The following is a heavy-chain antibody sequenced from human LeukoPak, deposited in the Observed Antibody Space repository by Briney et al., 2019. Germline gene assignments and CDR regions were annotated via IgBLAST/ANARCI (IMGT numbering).Heavy chain of an antibody. D-gene: IGHD6-13*01. CDR2: ISGSGGST. CDR1: GFTFNSYA. J-gene: IGHJ4*02. Sequence: GGSLRLSCAASGFTFNSYAMSWVRQAPGKGLEWVSAISGSGGSTYYADSVKGRFTISRDNSKNTLYLQMNSLRAEDTAVYYCAKDRAAAGRTYYFDYWGQGTLVTVSS. CDR3: AKDRAAAGRTYYFDY. V-gene: IGHV3-23*01.